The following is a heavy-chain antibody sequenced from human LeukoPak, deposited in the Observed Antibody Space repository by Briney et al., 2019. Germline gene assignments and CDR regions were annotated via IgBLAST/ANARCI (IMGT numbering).Heavy chain of an antibody. J-gene: IGHJ5*02. CDR1: GFTFSSYG. V-gene: IGHV3-23*01. CDR2: ISGCDGSS. D-gene: IGHD3-10*01. Sequence: PGGSLSLSCAASGFTFSSYGLSWVRQAPGKGLEWVSAISGCDGSSYYADSVKGRFTISRDNSKNTLYLQMNSLRAEGTAVDYCAYDYYGSGSYYKVNWFDPWGQGTMVTVSS. CDR3: AYDYYGSGSYYKVNWFDP.